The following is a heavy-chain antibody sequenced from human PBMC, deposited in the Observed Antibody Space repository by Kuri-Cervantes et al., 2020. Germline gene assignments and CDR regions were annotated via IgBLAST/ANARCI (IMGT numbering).Heavy chain of an antibody. CDR2: IYDSGST. CDR1: GVSVSSGSHY. Sequence: SETLSLTCSVSGVSVSSGSHYWTWIRQPPGKGLEWIGYIYDSGSTNYNPSLRSRVTISVDTSENEISLSLNSVTAADTAVYYCARILMVYNIRPSWFDSWGLGILVTVSS. D-gene: IGHD2-8*01. V-gene: IGHV4-61*01. CDR3: ARILMVYNIRPSWFDS. J-gene: IGHJ5*01.